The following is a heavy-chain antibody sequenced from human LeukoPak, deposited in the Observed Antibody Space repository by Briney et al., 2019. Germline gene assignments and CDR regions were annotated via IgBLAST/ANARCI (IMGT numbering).Heavy chain of an antibody. D-gene: IGHD3-22*01. CDR3: ARYYDSSGYFLDDY. CDR1: GYTFTSYG. J-gene: IGHJ4*02. CDR2: ISAYNGNT. V-gene: IGHV1-18*01. Sequence: RASVKVSCKASGYTFTSYGISWVRQAPGQGLEWMGWISAYNGNTNYAQKLQGRVTMTTDTSTSTAYMELRSLRSDDTAVYYCARYYDSSGYFLDDYWGQGTLVTVSS.